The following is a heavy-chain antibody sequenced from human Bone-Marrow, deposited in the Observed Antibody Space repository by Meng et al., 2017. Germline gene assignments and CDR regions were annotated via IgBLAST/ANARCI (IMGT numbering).Heavy chain of an antibody. Sequence: QVQLRQWGAGLLKPSETLSRTCAVYGGSFSGFYWNWFRQPPGKGLEWIAEINHSGSTNINPSLKSRVTILADTSKNQFSLKVRSVTAADTAVYYCAREAYSTSLSSATGFDYWGQGTLVTVSS. D-gene: IGHD6-13*01. J-gene: IGHJ4*02. CDR3: AREAYSTSLSSATGFDY. V-gene: IGHV4-34*01. CDR2: INHSGST. CDR1: GGSFSGFY.